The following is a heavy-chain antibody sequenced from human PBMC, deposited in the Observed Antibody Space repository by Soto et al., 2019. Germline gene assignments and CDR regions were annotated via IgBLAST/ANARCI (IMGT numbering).Heavy chain of an antibody. Sequence: ASVKVSCKASGYTFTSYGISWVRQAPGQGLEWMGWISAYNGNTNYAQKLQGRVTMTTDTSTSTAYMELRSLRSDDTAVYYCARDLKGGIAAAGFIDYWGQGTLVTVSS. V-gene: IGHV1-18*01. CDR1: GYTFTSYG. J-gene: IGHJ4*02. CDR3: ARDLKGGIAAAGFIDY. D-gene: IGHD6-13*01. CDR2: ISAYNGNT.